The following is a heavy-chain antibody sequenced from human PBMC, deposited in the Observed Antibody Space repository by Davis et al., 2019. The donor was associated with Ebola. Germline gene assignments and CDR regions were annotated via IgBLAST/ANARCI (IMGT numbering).Heavy chain of an antibody. Sequence: MPSETLSLTCTVSGGSISDYYWSWIRQSPGKGLEWIGNIFYSGSSSYSGSTNYHSSLKSRIFISVDTSKNQFSLKLSSVTAADTAVYYCARLDYDFWSGYYTANWFDPWGQGTLVTVSS. CDR1: GGSISDYY. V-gene: IGHV4-59*01. D-gene: IGHD3-3*01. CDR3: ARLDYDFWSGYYTANWFDP. CDR2: IFYSGSSSYSGST. J-gene: IGHJ5*02.